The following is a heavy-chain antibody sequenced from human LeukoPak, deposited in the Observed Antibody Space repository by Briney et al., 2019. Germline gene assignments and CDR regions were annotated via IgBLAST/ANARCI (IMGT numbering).Heavy chain of an antibody. D-gene: IGHD2-2*01. CDR2: IYYSGST. Sequence: SETLSLTCTVSGGSISSYYWSWIRQPPGKGLEWIGYIYYSGSTNYNPSLRSRVTISVDTSKNQFSLKLSSVTAADTAVYYCAREQYQLLWRYYFDYWGQGTLVTVSS. CDR1: GGSISSYY. CDR3: AREQYQLLWRYYFDY. V-gene: IGHV4-59*08. J-gene: IGHJ4*02.